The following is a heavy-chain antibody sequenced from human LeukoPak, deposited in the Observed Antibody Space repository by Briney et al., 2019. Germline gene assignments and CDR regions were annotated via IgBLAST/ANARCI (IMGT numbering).Heavy chain of an antibody. V-gene: IGHV3-23*01. D-gene: IGHD3-22*01. CDR1: GFTFSSYA. Sequence: GSLRLSCAASGFTFSSYAMSWVRQAPGKGLEWVSAISGSGGSTYYADSVKGRFTISRDNSKNTLYLQMNSLRAEDTAVYYCAKDSSVFYYDSRSLDYWGQGTLVTVSS. CDR2: ISGSGGST. CDR3: AKDSSVFYYDSRSLDY. J-gene: IGHJ4*02.